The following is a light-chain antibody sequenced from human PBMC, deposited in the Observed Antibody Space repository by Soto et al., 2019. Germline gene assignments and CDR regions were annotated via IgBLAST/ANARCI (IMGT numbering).Light chain of an antibody. V-gene: IGKV3-11*01. CDR1: QIVSSY. CDR2: DAS. CDR3: QQRSNWPPGST. J-gene: IGKJ5*01. Sequence: EIVLTQSPATLSLSPGERATLSCRASQIVSSYLAWYQQKPGRAPRLLIYDASNRATGIPARFSGSGSGTDFTLTISSLEPEDFAVYYCQQRSNWPPGSTFGQGTLLE.